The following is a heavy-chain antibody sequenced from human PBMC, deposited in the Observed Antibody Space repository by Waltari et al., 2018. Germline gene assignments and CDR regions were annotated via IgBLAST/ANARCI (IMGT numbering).Heavy chain of an antibody. D-gene: IGHD3-16*01. CDR3: ARREGGTRYFDY. CDR1: GYSISSGYY. Sequence: QVQLQESGPGLVKPSETLSLTCAVSGYSISSGYYWGWIRQPPGKGLEWIGSIYHSGSTYYNPSLKSRVTISVDTSKNQFSLKLSSVTAADTAVYYCARREGGTRYFDYWGQGTLVTVSS. CDR2: IYHSGST. V-gene: IGHV4-38-2*01. J-gene: IGHJ4*02.